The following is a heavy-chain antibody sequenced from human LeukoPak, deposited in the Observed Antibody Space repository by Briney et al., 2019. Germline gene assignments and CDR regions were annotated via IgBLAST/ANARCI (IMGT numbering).Heavy chain of an antibody. J-gene: IGHJ5*02. CDR3: ARSYYGSGSPYGGFDP. CDR2: ISYDGSNK. CDR1: GFTFSSYA. V-gene: IGHV3-30-3*01. D-gene: IGHD3-10*01. Sequence: GGSLRLSCAASGFTFSSYAMHWVRQAPGKGLEWVAVISYDGSNKYYADSVKGRFTISRDNPKNTLYLQMNSLRAEDTAVYYCARSYYGSGSPYGGFDPWGQGTLVTVSS.